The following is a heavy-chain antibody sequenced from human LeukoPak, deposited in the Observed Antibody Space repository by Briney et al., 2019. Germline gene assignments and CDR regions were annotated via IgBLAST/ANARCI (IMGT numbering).Heavy chain of an antibody. CDR3: AHCLSTAVAATINAFDI. CDR1: GFSLSTSGVG. V-gene: IGHV2-5*02. D-gene: IGHD6-19*01. CDR2: LYWDDDK. Sequence: SGPTLVKPTQTLTLTCTFSGFSLSTSGVGVGWIRQPPGKALEWLALLYWDDDKRYSPSLKSRLTITKDTSKNQVVLTMNNMDPVDTATYYCAHCLSTAVAATINAFDIWGQGTVVTVSS. J-gene: IGHJ3*02.